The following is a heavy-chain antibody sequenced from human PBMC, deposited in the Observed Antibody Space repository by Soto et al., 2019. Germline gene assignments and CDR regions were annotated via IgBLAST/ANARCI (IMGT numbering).Heavy chain of an antibody. Sequence: QVQLVESGGGVVQPGRSLRLSCAASGFTFSSYAMHWVRQAPGKGLEWVAVILYDGRTKYDADSVKGRFTISRDNSKSTLYLQMNSLRAEDTAVYYCARDWATIGFGGQGTLVTVSS. V-gene: IGHV3-30-3*01. D-gene: IGHD5-12*01. CDR3: ARDWATIGF. CDR1: GFTFSSYA. CDR2: ILYDGRTK. J-gene: IGHJ4*02.